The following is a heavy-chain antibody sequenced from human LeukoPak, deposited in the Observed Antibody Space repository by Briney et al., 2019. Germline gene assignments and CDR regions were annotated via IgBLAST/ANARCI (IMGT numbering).Heavy chain of an antibody. J-gene: IGHJ4*02. D-gene: IGHD2-2*02. CDR2: IYYSGST. CDR3: ARAYCSSTSCYNLFDY. V-gene: IGHV4-61*01. Sequence: KPSETLSLTWSVSGGSVTSNSYYRTWIRQPPGKGLECIGYIYYSGSTDYNPSLKSRVTISVDTSKNQFSLKLSSVTAADTAVYYCARAYCSSTSCYNLFDYWGQGTLVTVSS. CDR1: GGSVTSNSYY.